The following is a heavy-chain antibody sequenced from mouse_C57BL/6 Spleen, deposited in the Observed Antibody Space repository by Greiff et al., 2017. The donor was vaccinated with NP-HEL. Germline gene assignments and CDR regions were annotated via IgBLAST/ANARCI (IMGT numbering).Heavy chain of an antibody. CDR1: GYTFTSYW. Sequence: VQLQQSGAELVKPGASVKLSCKASGYTFTSYWMQWVKQRPGPGLEWIGEIDPSDRYTNYNQKFKGKVTLTVDTSSSTAYMQLSSLTSADSAVYYCARRRTTVVATDYWGQGTTLTVSS. CDR3: ARRRTTVVATDY. V-gene: IGHV1-50*01. CDR2: IDPSDRYT. D-gene: IGHD1-1*01. J-gene: IGHJ2*01.